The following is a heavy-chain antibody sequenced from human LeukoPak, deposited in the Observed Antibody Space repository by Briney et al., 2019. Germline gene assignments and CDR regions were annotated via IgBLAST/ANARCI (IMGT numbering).Heavy chain of an antibody. V-gene: IGHV3-7*04. Sequence: PGGSLRLSCEASGFTFSSYWMSWVRQAPGKGLEWVANIRYTGTEIYYVGSVKGRFTISRDNAKNSLFLQMNSLRVEDTAVYYCAREGTVTAYNFDFWGQGTLVTVSS. CDR1: GFTFSSYW. D-gene: IGHD4-17*01. CDR3: AREGTVTAYNFDF. J-gene: IGHJ4*02. CDR2: IRYTGTEI.